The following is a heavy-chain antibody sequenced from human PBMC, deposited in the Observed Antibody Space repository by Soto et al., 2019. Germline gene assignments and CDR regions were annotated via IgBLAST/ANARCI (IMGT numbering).Heavy chain of an antibody. Sequence: QVQLVESGGGVVQPGRSLRLSCAASGFTFSRYGMHWVRQAPGKGLEWVAGISYDGSNKYYADSVKGRFTISRDNSKNALYQQMSSLRTEDTAVYYCAKDLHCYAVRTFYFYDMAVWGQGTTVTVAS. V-gene: IGHV3-30*18. CDR2: ISYDGSNK. CDR1: GFTFSRYG. D-gene: IGHD2-2*01. CDR3: AKDLHCYAVRTFYFYDMAV. J-gene: IGHJ6*02.